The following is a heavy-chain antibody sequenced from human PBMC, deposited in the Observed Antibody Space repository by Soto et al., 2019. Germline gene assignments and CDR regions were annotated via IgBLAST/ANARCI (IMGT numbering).Heavy chain of an antibody. Sequence: PSETLSLTCAVYGGSFSGYYWSWIRQPPGKGLEWIGEINHSGSTNYNPSLKSRVTMSVDRSRNQFSLQLTSLTAADTAVYYCARHVRSGSYFDFWGQGNLVTVSS. CDR3: ARHVRSGSYFDF. D-gene: IGHD3-3*02. J-gene: IGHJ4*02. CDR1: GGSFSGYY. V-gene: IGHV4-34*01. CDR2: INHSGST.